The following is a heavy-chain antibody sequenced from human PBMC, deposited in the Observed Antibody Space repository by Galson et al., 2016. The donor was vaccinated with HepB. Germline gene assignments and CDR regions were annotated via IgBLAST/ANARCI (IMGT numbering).Heavy chain of an antibody. CDR3: ARRDSRQSLCDF. J-gene: IGHJ4*02. Sequence: QSGAEVKKPGDSLKISCRASGYSFASHWIGWVRQKPGKGLEWMGNIYPGDSDSRYSPSFQGQVTISADKSISTAYLQWSSLKASDTARYYCARRDSRQSLCDFWGQGTLVTVSS. CDR2: IYPGDSDS. CDR1: GYSFASHW. D-gene: IGHD3-16*01. V-gene: IGHV5-51*01.